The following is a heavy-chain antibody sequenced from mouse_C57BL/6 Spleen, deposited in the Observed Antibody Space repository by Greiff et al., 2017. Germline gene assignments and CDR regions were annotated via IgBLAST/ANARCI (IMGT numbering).Heavy chain of an antibody. J-gene: IGHJ4*01. Sequence: QVQLQQSGAELVRPGASVKLSCKASGYTFTDYYINWVKQRPGQGLEWIARMYPGSGNTYYNEKFKGKATLTAEKSSSTAYMQISSLTSEDSAVYFCASASGNYVTSPYAMDYWGQGTSVTVSS. D-gene: IGHD2-1*01. CDR3: ASASGNYVTSPYAMDY. V-gene: IGHV1-76*01. CDR1: GYTFTDYY. CDR2: MYPGSGNT.